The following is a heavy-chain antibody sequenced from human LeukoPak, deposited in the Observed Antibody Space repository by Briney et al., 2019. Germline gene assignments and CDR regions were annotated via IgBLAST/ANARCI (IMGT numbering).Heavy chain of an antibody. Sequence: ASVKVSCEASGGTFSSYAISWVRQAPGQGLEWMGRIIPILGIANYAQKFQGRVTITADKSTSTAYMELSSPRSEDTAVYYCAREIVATAATPYYYYGMDVWGQGTTVTVSS. V-gene: IGHV1-69*04. D-gene: IGHD5-12*01. CDR3: AREIVATAATPYYYYGMDV. J-gene: IGHJ6*02. CDR1: GGTFSSYA. CDR2: IIPILGIA.